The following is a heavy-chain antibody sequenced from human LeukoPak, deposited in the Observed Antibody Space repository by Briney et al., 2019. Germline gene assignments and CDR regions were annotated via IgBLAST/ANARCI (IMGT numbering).Heavy chain of an antibody. CDR3: ARVYYDSGSPRHFDY. Sequence: GGSLRLSCAASGFSFSDYYVSWIRQAPGKGLECVSYISSRGTTIYYADSVKGRFTISRDNAKNSLYLQMSSLRAEDTAVYYCARVYYDSGSPRHFDYWGQGTLVTVSS. V-gene: IGHV3-11*01. D-gene: IGHD3-10*01. J-gene: IGHJ4*02. CDR2: ISSRGTTI. CDR1: GFSFSDYY.